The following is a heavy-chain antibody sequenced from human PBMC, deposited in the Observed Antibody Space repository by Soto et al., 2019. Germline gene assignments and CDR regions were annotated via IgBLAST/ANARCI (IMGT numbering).Heavy chain of an antibody. CDR3: AGSSLRYCSECPRGAFDI. Sequence: SETLSLTCTVSGGSISSYYWSWIRQPPGKGLEWIGYIYYSGSTNYNPSLKSRVTISVDTSKNQFSLKLSSVTAADTAVYYCAGSSLRYCSECPRGAFDIWGQGTMVTVSS. CDR2: IYYSGST. V-gene: IGHV4-59*01. CDR1: GGSISSYY. J-gene: IGHJ3*02. D-gene: IGHD2-15*01.